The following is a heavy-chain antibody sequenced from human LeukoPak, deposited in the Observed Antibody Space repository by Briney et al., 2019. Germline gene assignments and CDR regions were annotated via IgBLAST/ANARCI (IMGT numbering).Heavy chain of an antibody. CDR2: IYTSGST. J-gene: IGHJ6*02. V-gene: IGHV4-4*07. CDR1: GGSISSYY. D-gene: IGHD5-18*01. Sequence: SETLSLTCTVSGGSISSYYWSWIRQPAGKGLEWIGRIYTSGSTNYNPSLKRRVTMSVDTSKNQFSLKLSSVTAADTAVYYCASVLETGYSYYGMDVWGQGTTVTVSS. CDR3: ASVLETGYSYYGMDV.